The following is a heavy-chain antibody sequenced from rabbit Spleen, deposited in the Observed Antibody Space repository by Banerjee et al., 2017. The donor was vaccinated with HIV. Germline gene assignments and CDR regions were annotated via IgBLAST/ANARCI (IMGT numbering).Heavy chain of an antibody. J-gene: IGHJ4*01. CDR1: GFSFSGNYY. V-gene: IGHV1S40*01. Sequence: QSLEESGGDLVKPGASLTLTCTASGFSFSGNYYMCWVRQAPGKGLEWIACINTNTGTTDHANWAKGRLTISRTSTTVTLQMTSLTAADTATYFCARGYDSYGAYNLWGQGTLVTVS. D-gene: IGHD6-1*01. CDR2: INTNTGTT. CDR3: ARGYDSYGAYNL.